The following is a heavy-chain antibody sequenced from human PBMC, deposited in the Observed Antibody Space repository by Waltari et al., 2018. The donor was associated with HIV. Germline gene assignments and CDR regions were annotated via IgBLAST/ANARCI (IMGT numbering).Heavy chain of an antibody. CDR2: IYWDDDK. V-gene: IGHV2-5*02. J-gene: IGHJ4*02. CDR3: AHMRTWIQPDGFDY. D-gene: IGHD5-18*01. Sequence: QITLKESGPTLVKPTQTLTLTCTFSGFSLSTSGVGVGWIRQPPGKALEWLALIYWDDDKRYSPSLKSRLTITKDTSKNQVVLTMTNMDPVDTATYYCAHMRTWIQPDGFDYWGQGTLVTVSS. CDR1: GFSLSTSGVG.